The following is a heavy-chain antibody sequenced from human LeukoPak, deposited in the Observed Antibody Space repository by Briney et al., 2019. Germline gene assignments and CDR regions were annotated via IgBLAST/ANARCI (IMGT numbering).Heavy chain of an antibody. CDR2: LYSGGTT. CDR3: ATSHYDVLTGFSWYYFDY. D-gene: IGHD3-9*01. V-gene: IGHV3-53*01. Sequence: GGSLRLSCAISGFTVSGNYMNWVRQAPGKGLEWVSVLYSGGTTSYADSVKGRFTISRDNSKNTLYLQMNSLRAEDTALYYCATSHYDVLTGFSWYYFDYWGQGTLVTVSP. CDR1: GFTVSGNY. J-gene: IGHJ4*02.